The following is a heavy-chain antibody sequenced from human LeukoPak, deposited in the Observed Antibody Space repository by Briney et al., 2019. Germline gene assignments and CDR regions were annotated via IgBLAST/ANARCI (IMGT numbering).Heavy chain of an antibody. CDR2: ISRSSSYT. D-gene: IGHD6-19*01. J-gene: IGHJ2*01. V-gene: IGHV3-11*06. CDR3: ARIIAVAGSGPYWYFDL. Sequence: PGGSLRLSCAASGFTFSDYYISWIRPATGKGLEWVSYISRSSSYTDYADSVKGRFTISRDNAKNSLHLQINSLRAEDTAVYYCARIIAVAGSGPYWYFDLWGRGTLVTVSS. CDR1: GFTFSDYY.